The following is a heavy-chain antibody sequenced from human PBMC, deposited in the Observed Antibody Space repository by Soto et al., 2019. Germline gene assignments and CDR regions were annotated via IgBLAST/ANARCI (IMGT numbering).Heavy chain of an antibody. J-gene: IGHJ6*02. V-gene: IGHV4-61*01. D-gene: IGHD2-15*01. Sequence: PSETLSLTCTVSGGSISSGRYYWSWIRQHPGKGLEWIGYIYYSGTTNYNPSLKSRVTISVDTSKNQFSLKLSSVTAADTAVYYCAREGVVVVPAGMDVWGQGTTVTDSS. CDR1: GGSISSGRYY. CDR3: AREGVVVVPAGMDV. CDR2: IYYSGTT.